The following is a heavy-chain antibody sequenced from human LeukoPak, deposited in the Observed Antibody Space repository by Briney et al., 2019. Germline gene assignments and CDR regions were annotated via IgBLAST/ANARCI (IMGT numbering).Heavy chain of an antibody. V-gene: IGHV2-5*02. D-gene: IGHD4-17*01. Sequence: SGPTLVKPTQTLTLTCTFSGFSLSTSGVGVGWIRQPPGKALEWLALIYWDDDKRYSPSLKSRLTITKDTSKNQVVLTMTNMDPVDTATYYCARETLYGDYDSYAFDIWGQGTMVTVSS. CDR1: GFSLSTSGVG. CDR2: IYWDDDK. J-gene: IGHJ3*02. CDR3: ARETLYGDYDSYAFDI.